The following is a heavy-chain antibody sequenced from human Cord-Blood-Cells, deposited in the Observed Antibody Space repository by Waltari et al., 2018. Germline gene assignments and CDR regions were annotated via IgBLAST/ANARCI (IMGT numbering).Heavy chain of an antibody. V-gene: IGHV4-61*09. CDR1: GGSISSGSYY. CDR3: ARDNSGDDAFDI. Sequence: QVQLQESGPGLVKPSQTLSLTCTVSGGSISSGSYYWSWIRQHAGKGLEWIGYIYTSGSTNYNPSLKSRVTISVDTSKNQFSLKLSSVTAADTAVYYCARDNSGDDAFDIWGQGTMVTVSS. D-gene: IGHD7-27*01. J-gene: IGHJ3*02. CDR2: IYTSGST.